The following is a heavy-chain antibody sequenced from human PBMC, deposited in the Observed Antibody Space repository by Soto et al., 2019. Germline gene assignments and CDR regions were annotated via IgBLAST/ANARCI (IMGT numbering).Heavy chain of an antibody. CDR1: GYTFTIYY. CDR3: AREIRSGYYKYWYFDL. J-gene: IGHJ2*01. V-gene: IGHV1-2*02. Sequence: QVQLVQSGAEVKKPGASVKVSCKASGYTFTIYYMHWVRQAPGQGLEWMGWINPDSGGTKYAQNFQGGVTMTRDTSISTVYMELSRLRSGDTAVYYCAREIRSGYYKYWYFDLWGRGTLVTVSS. CDR2: INPDSGGT. D-gene: IGHD3-3*01.